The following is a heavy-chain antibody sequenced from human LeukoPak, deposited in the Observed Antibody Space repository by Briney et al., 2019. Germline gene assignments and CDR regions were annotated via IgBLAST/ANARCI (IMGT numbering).Heavy chain of an antibody. J-gene: IGHJ5*02. Sequence: GGSLRLSCAASGFTFSSYGMHWVRQAPGKGREWVAVIWYDGSNKYYADSVKGRFTISRDNSKNTLYLQMNSLRAEDTAVYYCARGKTHNWNYFCFDPWGQGTLVTVSS. CDR3: ARGKTHNWNYFCFDP. V-gene: IGHV3-33*01. CDR1: GFTFSSYG. D-gene: IGHD1-7*01. CDR2: IWYDGSNK.